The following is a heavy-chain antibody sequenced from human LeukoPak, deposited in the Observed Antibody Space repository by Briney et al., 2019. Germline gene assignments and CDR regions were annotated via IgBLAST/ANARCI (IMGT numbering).Heavy chain of an antibody. D-gene: IGHD1-26*01. Sequence: PRGSLRLSCAASGFTFSSYAMSWDRQAPGKGLEWVSAISGSGGSAYYADSVKGRFTISRDNSKNTLYLQMNSLRAEDTAVYYCAKDSPIVGATAHSDDYWGQGTLVTVSS. CDR3: AKDSPIVGATAHSDDY. CDR1: GFTFSSYA. CDR2: ISGSGGSA. V-gene: IGHV3-23*01. J-gene: IGHJ4*02.